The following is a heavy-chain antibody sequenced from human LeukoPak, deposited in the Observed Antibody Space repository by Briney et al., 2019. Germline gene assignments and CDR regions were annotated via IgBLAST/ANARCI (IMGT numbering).Heavy chain of an antibody. D-gene: IGHD4-17*01. CDR2: IVVGSGNT. J-gene: IGHJ4*02. CDR1: GFTFTSSA. V-gene: IGHV1-58*01. Sequence: SVKVSCKASGFTFTSSAVQWVRQARGQRIEWIGWIVVGSGNTNYAQKSQERVTITRDMSTSTAYMELSSLRSEDTAVYYCAADPYDYGDYVLGYWGQGTLVTVSS. CDR3: AADPYDYGDYVLGY.